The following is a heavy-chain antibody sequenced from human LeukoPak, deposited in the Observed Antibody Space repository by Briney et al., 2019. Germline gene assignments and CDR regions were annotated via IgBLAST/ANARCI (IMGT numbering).Heavy chain of an antibody. V-gene: IGHV3-23*01. CDR3: AKLPYYDFWSGFDY. Sequence: PGGSLRLSCAASGFTFSDYYMSWIRQAPGKGLEWVSAISGSGGSTYYADSVKGRFTISRDNSKNTLYLQMNSLRAEDTAVYYCAKLPYYDFWSGFDYWGQGTLVTVSS. J-gene: IGHJ4*02. CDR1: GFTFSDYY. D-gene: IGHD3-3*01. CDR2: ISGSGGST.